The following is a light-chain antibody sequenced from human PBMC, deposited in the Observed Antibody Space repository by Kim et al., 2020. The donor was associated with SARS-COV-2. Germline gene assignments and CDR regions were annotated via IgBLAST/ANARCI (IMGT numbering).Light chain of an antibody. Sequence: DIQMTQSPSSLSASVGDRVTITCRASQDISRYLNWYQQKPGKAPKLLIYTASSLQSGVPSRFSGSGSATDFTLTISSLQPEDFATYYCQQSHTAPLLTFGGGTKVDIK. J-gene: IGKJ4*01. CDR3: QQSHTAPLLT. CDR1: QDISRY. V-gene: IGKV1-39*01. CDR2: TAS.